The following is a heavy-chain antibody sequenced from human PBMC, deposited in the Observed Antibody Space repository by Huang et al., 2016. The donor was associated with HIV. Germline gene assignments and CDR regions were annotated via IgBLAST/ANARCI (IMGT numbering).Heavy chain of an antibody. J-gene: IGHJ6*02. CDR2: IIPIFGTA. CDR1: GGTFSTYA. V-gene: IGHV1-69*01. CDR3: ARGRTRSSLYDSYYGLDV. Sequence: QVQLVQSGAEVKKPGSSVKVSCKASGGTFSTYAISWVRQAPGQGLEWSGGIIPIFGTANYAQKFQGTVTITADEFTSTAYMELSSLRSEDTALYYCARGRTRSSLYDSYYGLDVWGQGTTVTVSS. D-gene: IGHD6-6*01.